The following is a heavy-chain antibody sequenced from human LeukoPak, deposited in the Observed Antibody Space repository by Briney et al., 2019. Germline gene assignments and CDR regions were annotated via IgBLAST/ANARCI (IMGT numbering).Heavy chain of an antibody. CDR1: AGSISSGDYY. D-gene: IGHD3-10*01. J-gene: IGHJ4*02. CDR2: IYYSGST. Sequence: PSETLSLTCTVSAGSISSGDYYWSWIRQPPGKGLEWIGYIYYSGSTYYNPSLKSRITMSVDTSKNQFSLKLSSVTAADTAVYYCARVSRDDSGSYYSHFDYWGQGTLVTVSS. V-gene: IGHV4-30-4*01. CDR3: ARVSRDDSGSYYSHFDY.